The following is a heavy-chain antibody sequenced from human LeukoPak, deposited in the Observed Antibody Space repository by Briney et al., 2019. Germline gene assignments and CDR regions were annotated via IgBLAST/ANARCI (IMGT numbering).Heavy chain of an antibody. CDR2: INPSSGVT. J-gene: IGHJ4*02. CDR3: APTNSNWYYFDY. V-gene: IGHV1-2*02. CDR1: GYTFTGYY. Sequence: ASVKDSCKTSGYTFTGYYMHWVRQAPGQGLEWMGWINPSSGVTNYAQKFQGRVTMTRDTSISTAYMELSRLTSDDTAVYYCAPTNSNWYYFDYWGQGTLVTVSS. D-gene: IGHD6-13*01.